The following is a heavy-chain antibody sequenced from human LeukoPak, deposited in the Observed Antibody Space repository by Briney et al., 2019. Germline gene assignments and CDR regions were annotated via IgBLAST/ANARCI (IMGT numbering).Heavy chain of an antibody. CDR1: GYTFTSYG. CDR3: ARAGDRFLEWLPQGGWFDP. D-gene: IGHD3-3*01. V-gene: IGHV1-18*01. Sequence: ASVKVSCKASGYTFTSYGISWVRQAPGQGLEWMGWISAYNGNTNYAQKLQGRVTMTRDTSTSTVYMELSSLRSEDTAVYYCARAGDRFLEWLPQGGWFDPWGQGTLVTVSS. CDR2: ISAYNGNT. J-gene: IGHJ5*02.